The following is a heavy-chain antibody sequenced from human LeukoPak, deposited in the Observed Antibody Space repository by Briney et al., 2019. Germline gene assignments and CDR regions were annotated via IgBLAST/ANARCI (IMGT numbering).Heavy chain of an antibody. Sequence: SETLSLTCTVSGGSISSSSYYWGWIRPPPGEGLGWIGSIYYSGSTYYNPSLKSRVTISVDTSKNQFSLKLSSVTAADTAVYYCARQREMDYYFDYWGQGTLVTVSS. CDR1: GGSISSSSYY. CDR2: IYYSGST. D-gene: IGHD2-2*03. J-gene: IGHJ4*02. V-gene: IGHV4-39*01. CDR3: ARQREMDYYFDY.